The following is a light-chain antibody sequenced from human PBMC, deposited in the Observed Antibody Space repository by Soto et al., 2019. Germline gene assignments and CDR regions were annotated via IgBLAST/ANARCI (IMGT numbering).Light chain of an antibody. CDR2: EVT. CDR3: SSYTSSSLYV. Sequence: QSVLTQPASVSGSPGQSITISCIGTSSDIGGHHFVSWYQQQSGKAPKLVIYEVTDRPSGVSDRFSGSKSGNTASLTISGLQPEDEADYYCSSYTSSSLYVFGTGTKVTVL. CDR1: SSDIGGHHF. J-gene: IGLJ1*01. V-gene: IGLV2-14*01.